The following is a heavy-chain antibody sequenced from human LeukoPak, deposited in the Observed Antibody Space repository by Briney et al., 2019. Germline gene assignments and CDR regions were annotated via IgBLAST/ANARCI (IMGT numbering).Heavy chain of an antibody. Sequence: PSETLSLTCTVSGGSISSYYWSWIRQPPGKGLEWIGYIYYSGSTNYNPSLKSRVTISVDTSKNRFSLKLSSVTAADTAVYYCARAGRDGYNGDYWGQGTLVTVSS. CDR2: IYYSGST. J-gene: IGHJ4*02. D-gene: IGHD5-24*01. CDR3: ARAGRDGYNGDY. V-gene: IGHV4-59*01. CDR1: GGSISSYY.